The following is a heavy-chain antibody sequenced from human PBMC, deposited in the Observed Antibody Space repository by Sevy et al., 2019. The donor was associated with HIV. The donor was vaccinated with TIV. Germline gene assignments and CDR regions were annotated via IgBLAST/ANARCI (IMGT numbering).Heavy chain of an antibody. CDR3: AKSAPGTGASDLDS. J-gene: IGHJ4*02. Sequence: ASMKVSCKTSGYTVTGYYIHWVRQAPGQGLEWMGWMSPDSGGTGYAQKFQGRVTMTRDTSINTAYLELSRMTSGDTAVYFCAKSAPGTGASDLDSWGQGTLVTVSS. CDR2: MSPDSGGT. CDR1: GYTVTGYY. V-gene: IGHV1-2*02. D-gene: IGHD1-1*01.